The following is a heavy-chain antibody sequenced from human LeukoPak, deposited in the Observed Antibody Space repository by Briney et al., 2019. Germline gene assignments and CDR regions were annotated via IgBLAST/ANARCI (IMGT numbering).Heavy chain of an antibody. J-gene: IGHJ4*02. Sequence: GGSLSLSRSLSGFTFSDHYMDWVRQAPGKGLDWVGRSRNRAHSYTTEYAASVKGRFTVSRGDSENLLFLQMNSLRTDDTAVYYCVALIRGLGYWGQGTLVTVSS. D-gene: IGHD3-10*01. CDR2: SRNRAHSYTT. V-gene: IGHV3-72*01. CDR3: VALIRGLGY. CDR1: GFTFSDHY.